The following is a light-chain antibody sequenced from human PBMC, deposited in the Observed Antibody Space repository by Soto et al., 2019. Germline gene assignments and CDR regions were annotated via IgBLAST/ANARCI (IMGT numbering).Light chain of an antibody. CDR1: QTISDN. CDR3: QQYHNRPPQYT. CDR2: GAF. J-gene: IGKJ2*01. V-gene: IGKV3-15*01. Sequence: EIVMTQSPATLSVSPGERVTLSCRASQTISDNLAWFQQKSGQAPRLLIHGAFKRATGVPDRFSGSGSGTEFTLTISSLQSEDSAVYYCQQYHNRPPQYTFGQGTKLQIK.